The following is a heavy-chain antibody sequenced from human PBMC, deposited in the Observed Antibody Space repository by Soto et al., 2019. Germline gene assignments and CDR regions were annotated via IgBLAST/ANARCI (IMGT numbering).Heavy chain of an antibody. V-gene: IGHV3-30-3*01. CDR2: ISYDGSNK. CDR1: GFTFSSYA. Sequence: PGGSLRLSCAASGFTFSSYAMHWVRQAPGKGLEWVAVISYDGSNKYYADSVKGRFIISRDNSKNTLYLQMNSLRAVDTAVYYCARGSAYSSSSPFDYWGQGTLVTVSS. CDR3: ARGSAYSSSSPFDY. J-gene: IGHJ4*02. D-gene: IGHD6-6*01.